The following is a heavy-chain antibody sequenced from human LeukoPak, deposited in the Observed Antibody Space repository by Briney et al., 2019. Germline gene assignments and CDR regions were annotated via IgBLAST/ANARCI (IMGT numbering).Heavy chain of an antibody. CDR2: ISWNSGSI. CDR1: GFTFDDYA. V-gene: IGHV3-9*01. CDR3: ARDPVCDY. J-gene: IGHJ4*02. Sequence: AGGSLRLSCAASGFTFDDYAMHWVRQAPGKGLEWVSGISWNSGSIGYADSVKGRFTISRDNAKNSLYLQMNSLRAEDTAVYYCARDPVCDYWGQGTLVTVSS.